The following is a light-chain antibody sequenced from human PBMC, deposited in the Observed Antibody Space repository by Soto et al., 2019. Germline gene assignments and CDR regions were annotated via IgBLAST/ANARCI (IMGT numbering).Light chain of an antibody. J-gene: IGLJ2*01. CDR2: LNSDGSH. Sequence: QLVLTQSPSASASLGASVKLTCTLSSGHSSYAIAWHQQQPEKGPRYLMKLNSDGSHSKGDGIPDRFSGSSSGAERYLTISSLQSEDEAAYYCQTLGTGIVVFGGGTKLTVL. V-gene: IGLV4-69*01. CDR3: QTLGTGIVV. CDR1: SGHSSYA.